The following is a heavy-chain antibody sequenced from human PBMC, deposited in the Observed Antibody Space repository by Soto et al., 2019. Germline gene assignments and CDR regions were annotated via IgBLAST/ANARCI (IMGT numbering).Heavy chain of an antibody. CDR2: VKDGGST. CDR3: ARGQEGIAATH. V-gene: IGHV4-34*01. J-gene: IGHJ4*02. CDR1: GGSLTGYY. Sequence: QVQLQQWGAGLLKPSETLSLTCTVNGGSLTGYYWSWIRQPPGKGLEWIGEVKDGGSTNYSPSLRGRVSISAATSKNHFSLRLNSVTAADTAVYFCARGQEGIAATHWDQGALVTVSS. D-gene: IGHD5-12*01.